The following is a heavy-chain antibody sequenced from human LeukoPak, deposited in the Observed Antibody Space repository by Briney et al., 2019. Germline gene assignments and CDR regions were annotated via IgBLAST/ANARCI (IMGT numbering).Heavy chain of an antibody. D-gene: IGHD6-19*01. Sequence: SETLSLTCTISGGSISSSSYFWGWIRQPPGKGLEWIGSIYYSGSTYYNPSLKSRVTISVDTSKNQFSLKLSSVTAADTAVYYCARGSSGWYATKDWGQGTLVTVSS. CDR3: ARGSSGWYATKD. CDR2: IYYSGST. CDR1: GGSISSSSYF. J-gene: IGHJ4*02. V-gene: IGHV4-39*01.